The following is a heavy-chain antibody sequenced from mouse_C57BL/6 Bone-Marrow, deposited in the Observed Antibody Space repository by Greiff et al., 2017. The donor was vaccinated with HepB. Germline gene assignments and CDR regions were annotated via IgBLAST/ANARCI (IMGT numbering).Heavy chain of an antibody. V-gene: IGHV1-15*01. CDR2: IDPETGGT. CDR1: GYTFTDYE. D-gene: IGHD2-12*01. Sequence: QVQLKESGAELVRPGASVTLSCKASGYTFTDYEMHWVKQTPVHGLEWIGAIDPETGGTAYNQKFKGKAILTADKSSSTAYMELRSLTSEDSAVYYCTNDGGSYAMDYWGQGTSVTVSS. CDR3: TNDGGSYAMDY. J-gene: IGHJ4*01.